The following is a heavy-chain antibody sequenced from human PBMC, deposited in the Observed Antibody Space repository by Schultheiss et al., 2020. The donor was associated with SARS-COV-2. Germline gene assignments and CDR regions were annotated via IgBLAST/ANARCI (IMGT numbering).Heavy chain of an antibody. D-gene: IGHD1-26*01. Sequence: ASVKVSCKASGGTFSSYAISWVRQAPGQGLEWMGIINPSGGSTSYAQKFQGRVTLTTDTSTSTAYMELRSLRSDDTAVYYCARDRWGSSGSLDAFDIWGQGTMVTVSS. CDR3: ARDRWGSSGSLDAFDI. J-gene: IGHJ3*02. CDR2: INPSGGST. V-gene: IGHV1-46*01. CDR1: GGTFSSYA.